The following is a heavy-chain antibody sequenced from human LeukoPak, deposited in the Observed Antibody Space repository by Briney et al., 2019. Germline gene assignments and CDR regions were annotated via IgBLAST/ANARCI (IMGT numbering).Heavy chain of an antibody. Sequence: SVKVSCKASGGTFSSYAISWVRQAPGQGLEWMGGIIPIFGTANYAQKFQGRVTITADESTSTAYMELSSLRSEDTAVYYCARDLSLAYCGGDCRGYWGQGTLVTVSS. CDR2: IIPIFGTA. CDR3: ARDLSLAYCGGDCRGY. D-gene: IGHD2-21*02. V-gene: IGHV1-69*13. CDR1: GGTFSSYA. J-gene: IGHJ4*02.